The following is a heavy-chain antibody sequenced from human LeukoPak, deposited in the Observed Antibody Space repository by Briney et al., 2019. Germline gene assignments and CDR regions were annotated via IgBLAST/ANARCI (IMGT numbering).Heavy chain of an antibody. J-gene: IGHJ4*02. CDR3: AREGVAATFDY. V-gene: IGHV4-59*01. CDR2: IYYSGST. D-gene: IGHD2-15*01. CDR1: GGSISSYY. Sequence: SETLSLTCTVSGGSISSYYWSWLRQPPGKGLEWIGYIYYSGSTNYNPSLKSRVTISVDTSKNQFSLKLSSVTAADTAVYYCAREGVAATFDYWGQGTLVTVSS.